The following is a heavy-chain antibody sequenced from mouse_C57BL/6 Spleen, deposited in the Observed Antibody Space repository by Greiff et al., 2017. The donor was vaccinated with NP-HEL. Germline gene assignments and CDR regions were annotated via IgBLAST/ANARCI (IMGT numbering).Heavy chain of an antibody. V-gene: IGHV1-7*01. CDR3: ARSNWDEDWYFDV. CDR1: GYTFTSYW. D-gene: IGHD4-1*01. J-gene: IGHJ1*03. CDR2: INPSSGYT. Sequence: QVQLQQSGAELAKPGASVKLSCKASGYTFTSYWMHWVKQRPGQGLEWIGYINPSSGYTKYNQKFKDKATLTADKPSSTAYMQLSSLTYEDSAVYYCARSNWDEDWYFDVWGTGTTVTVSS.